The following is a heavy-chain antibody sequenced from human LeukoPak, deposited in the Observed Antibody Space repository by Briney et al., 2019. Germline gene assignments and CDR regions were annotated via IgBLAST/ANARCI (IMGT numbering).Heavy chain of an antibody. D-gene: IGHD6-6*01. CDR3: ALIKRGSSSYNY. CDR2: INPNSGGT. Sequence: ASVKVSCKASGGTFSSYAISWVRQAPGQGLEWMGRINPNSGGTNYAQKFQGRVTMTRDTSISTAYMELSRLRSDDTAVYYCALIKRGSSSYNYWGQGTLVTVSS. J-gene: IGHJ4*02. V-gene: IGHV1-2*06. CDR1: GGTFSSYA.